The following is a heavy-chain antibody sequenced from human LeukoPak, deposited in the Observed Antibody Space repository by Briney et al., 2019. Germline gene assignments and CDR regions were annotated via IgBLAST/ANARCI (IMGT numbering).Heavy chain of an antibody. V-gene: IGHV3-48*01. D-gene: IGHD2-15*01. J-gene: IGHJ4*02. Sequence: GGSLRLSCAASGFTFSTCSMNWGRQAPGKGLEWVSDISSSSSTMYYADSVKGRFTISRDNAKNSLYLQINSLRAEDTAVYYCATDRGGYFDLWGQGTLVTVSS. CDR3: ATDRGGYFDL. CDR1: GFTFSTCS. CDR2: ISSSSSTM.